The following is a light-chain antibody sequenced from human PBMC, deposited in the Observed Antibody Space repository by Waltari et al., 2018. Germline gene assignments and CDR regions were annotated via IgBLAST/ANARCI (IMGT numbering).Light chain of an antibody. J-gene: IGLJ3*02. Sequence: QSALTQPAALSRSPGISISIPCPGTRSYVGGYNYVAWYQQHPGKAPKLLIYEVSNRPSGVSNRFSGSKSGNTTSLTISGLQAEDEADYYCSSYTSSSTLVFGGGTKLTVL. V-gene: IGLV2-14*01. CDR1: RSYVGGYNY. CDR3: SSYTSSSTLV. CDR2: EVS.